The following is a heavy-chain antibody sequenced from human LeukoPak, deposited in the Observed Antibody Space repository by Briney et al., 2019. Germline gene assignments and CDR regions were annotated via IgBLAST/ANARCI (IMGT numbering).Heavy chain of an antibody. J-gene: IGHJ4*02. CDR2: INHSGST. Sequence: PSETLSLTCAVYGGSFSGYYWSWIRQPPGKGLEWIGEINHSGSTNYNPSLKSRVIISVDKSKNQFSLKLSSVTAADTAVYYCARVTETKYYFDYWGQGTLVTVSS. V-gene: IGHV4-34*01. CDR1: GGSFSGYY. D-gene: IGHD2-21*02. CDR3: ARVTETKYYFDY.